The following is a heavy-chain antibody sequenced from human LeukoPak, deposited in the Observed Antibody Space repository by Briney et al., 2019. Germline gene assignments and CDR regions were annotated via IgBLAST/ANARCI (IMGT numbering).Heavy chain of an antibody. D-gene: IGHD5-12*01. V-gene: IGHV3-30*18. Sequence: GRSLRLSCAASGFNFNFFGMHWVRQAPGKGLEWVALISYDGVNKHYADSVRGRFTISRDNFENTLTLQMDSLRPEDTAMYYCVKQVSGYYYFDHWGQGTLVTVSS. CDR3: VKQVSGYYYFDH. J-gene: IGHJ4*02. CDR1: GFNFNFFG. CDR2: ISYDGVNK.